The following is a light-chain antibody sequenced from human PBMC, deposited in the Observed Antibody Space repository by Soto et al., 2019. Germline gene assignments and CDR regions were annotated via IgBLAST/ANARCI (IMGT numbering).Light chain of an antibody. CDR3: QQYGSSPPWT. J-gene: IGKJ1*01. CDR2: GAS. Sequence: VLTQSPGTLSLSPGERATLSCRASQSVSSSYLAWYQQKPGQAPRLLIYGASSRATGIPDRFSGSGSGTDFTLTISRLEPEDFAVYYCQQYGSSPPWTFGQGTKVDIK. CDR1: QSVSSSY. V-gene: IGKV3-20*01.